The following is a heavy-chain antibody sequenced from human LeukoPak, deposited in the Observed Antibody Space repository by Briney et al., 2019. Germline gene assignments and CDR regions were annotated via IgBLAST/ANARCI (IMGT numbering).Heavy chain of an antibody. D-gene: IGHD2-15*01. Sequence: GGSLRLSCAASGFTFSSYWMSWVRQAPGKGLEWVANIKQDGSEKYYVDSVKGRFTISRDNAKNSLYLQMNSLRAEDTAVYYCARDSGYCSGGSCYSSYYYGIDVWGQGTTVTVSS. J-gene: IGHJ6*02. V-gene: IGHV3-7*01. CDR2: IKQDGSEK. CDR1: GFTFSSYW. CDR3: ARDSGYCSGGSCYSSYYYGIDV.